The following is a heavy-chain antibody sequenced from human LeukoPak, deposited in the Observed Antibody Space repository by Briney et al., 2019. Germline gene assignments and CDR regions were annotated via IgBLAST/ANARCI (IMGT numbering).Heavy chain of an antibody. CDR1: GFTFSNYW. Sequence: GGSLRLSRAASGFTFSNYWMSWVRQAPGKGLEWVANIKQDGSEKYYVDSVKGRFTISRDNAKNSLYLQMNSLRAEDTAVYYCVRGSGWYMYWGQRTLVTVSS. D-gene: IGHD6-19*01. CDR3: VRGSGWYMY. CDR2: IKQDGSEK. V-gene: IGHV3-7*01. J-gene: IGHJ4*02.